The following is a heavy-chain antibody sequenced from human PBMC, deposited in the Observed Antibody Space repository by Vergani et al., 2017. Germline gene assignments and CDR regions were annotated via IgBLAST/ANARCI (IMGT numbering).Heavy chain of an antibody. CDR2: IYYSGST. Sequence: QVQLQESGPGLVKPSETLSLTCTVSGGSISSYYWSWIRQPPGKGLEWIWYIYYSGSTNYNPSLKSRVTISVDTSKNQFSLKLSSVTAADTAVYYCARYYSSGYPYNWFDPWGQGTLVTVSS. CDR3: ARYYSSGYPYNWFDP. J-gene: IGHJ5*02. V-gene: IGHV4-59*01. D-gene: IGHD3-22*01. CDR1: GGSISSYY.